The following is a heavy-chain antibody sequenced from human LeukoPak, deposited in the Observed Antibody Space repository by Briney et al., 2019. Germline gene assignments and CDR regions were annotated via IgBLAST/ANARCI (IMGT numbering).Heavy chain of an antibody. Sequence: SETLSLTCTVSGGSISSSSYYWGWIRQPPGKGLEWIGSIYYSGSTYYNPSLKSRVTISVDTSKNQFSLKLSSVTAADTAVYYCASSDIVVVPAASTQYYYYYYGMDVWGQGTTVTVSS. J-gene: IGHJ6*02. CDR3: ASSDIVVVPAASTQYYYYYYGMDV. CDR2: IYYSGST. V-gene: IGHV4-39*07. D-gene: IGHD2-2*01. CDR1: GGSISSSSYY.